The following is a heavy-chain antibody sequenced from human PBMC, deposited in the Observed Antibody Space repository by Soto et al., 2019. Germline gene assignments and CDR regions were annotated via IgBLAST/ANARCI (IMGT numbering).Heavy chain of an antibody. CDR2: IYYSVST. V-gene: IGHV4-39*01. Sequence: SETLSLTCTVSGGSISSSSYYWGWILHPPGKGLEWIGSIYYSVSTYYNPSLKSRVTISVDTSKNQFSLKLSSVTAADTAVYYCARHLGYSSSWYLWGPDPPISYYGMDVWGQGTTVIASS. D-gene: IGHD6-13*01. CDR3: ARHLGYSSSWYLWGPDPPISYYGMDV. CDR1: GGSISSSSYY. J-gene: IGHJ6*02.